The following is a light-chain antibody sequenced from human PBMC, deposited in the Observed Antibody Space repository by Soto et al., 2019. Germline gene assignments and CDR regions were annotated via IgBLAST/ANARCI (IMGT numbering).Light chain of an antibody. CDR3: QHYDVYPYG. V-gene: IGKV1-5*03. CDR2: QAS. CDR1: QSVGSN. J-gene: IGKJ2*03. Sequence: DIQMTQSPSTLSASVGDRVTISCRASQSVGSNLAWYQQKPGKVPKLLIFQASTLEPGVPSRFSGSGSGTEFILSISSLQPDDFATYFCQHYDVYPYGFGQGTKVEIK.